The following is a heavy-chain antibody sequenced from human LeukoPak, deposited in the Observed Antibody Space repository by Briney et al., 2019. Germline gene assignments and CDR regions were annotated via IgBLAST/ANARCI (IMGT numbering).Heavy chain of an antibody. CDR1: GFSLTTTGVG. D-gene: IGHD3-10*01. V-gene: IGHV2-5*01. Sequence: SGPTLVKPTQTLTLTCTFSGFSLTTTGVGVGWIRQPRGKALEWLAITFWNDDKSYSPSLKSRLTITKDTSKDQVVLIMTNMDPVDTATYYCVHKPVDTGSYHVWGQGTLVTVSS. CDR3: VHKPVDTGSYHV. CDR2: TFWNDDK. J-gene: IGHJ4*01.